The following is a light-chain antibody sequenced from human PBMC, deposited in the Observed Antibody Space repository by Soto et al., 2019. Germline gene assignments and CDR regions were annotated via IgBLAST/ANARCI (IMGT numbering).Light chain of an antibody. CDR2: AAS. J-gene: IGKJ2*01. CDR3: QQSDSYSYT. V-gene: IGKV1-39*01. CDR1: QSITNY. Sequence: DIQMTQSPSSLSVSVGDRVTITCRASQSITNYLNWYQQKPGKAPKLLVYAASSLQSGVPSRFSGNGSGTDFTLTIGSLQPEDFATYYCQQSDSYSYTFGQGTKLEIK.